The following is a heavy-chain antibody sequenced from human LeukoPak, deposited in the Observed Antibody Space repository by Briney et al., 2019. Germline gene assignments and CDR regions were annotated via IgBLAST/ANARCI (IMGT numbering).Heavy chain of an antibody. V-gene: IGHV3-74*01. J-gene: IGHJ2*01. CDR2: ITGDGSST. D-gene: IGHD4-17*01. CDR1: GFTFSGYW. CDR3: ARDTGWYFDL. Sequence: GGSLRLSCAASGFTFSGYWMHWVRLPPGKGLVWVSRITGDGSSTTYADPVKGRFTISRDNAKNTLYLQMISLRAEDTAVYYCARDTGWYFDLWGRGTLVTVSS.